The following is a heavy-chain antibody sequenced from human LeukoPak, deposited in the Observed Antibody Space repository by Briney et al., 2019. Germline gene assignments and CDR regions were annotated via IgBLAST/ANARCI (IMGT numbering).Heavy chain of an antibody. V-gene: IGHV1-69*04. CDR1: GGTFSSYA. J-gene: IGHJ4*02. CDR2: IIPILGIA. Sequence: SVKVSCKASGGTFSSYAISWVRQAPGQGLEWMGRIIPILGIANYAQKFQGRVTITADKSTSTAYMELSSLRSEDTAVYYCARASSRQLGDYWGQGTLVTVSS. CDR3: ARASSRQLGDY. D-gene: IGHD6-6*01.